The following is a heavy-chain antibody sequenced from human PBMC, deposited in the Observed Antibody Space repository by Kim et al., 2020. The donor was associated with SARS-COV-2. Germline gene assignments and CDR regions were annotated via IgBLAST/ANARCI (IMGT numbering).Heavy chain of an antibody. CDR3: GSFCSGGSCPENY. J-gene: IGHJ4*02. V-gene: IGHV4-39*01. D-gene: IGHD2-15*01. Sequence: SETLSLTCTVSGGSISSSSYYWGWIRQPPGKGLEWIGSIYYSGSTYYNPSLKSRVTISVDTSKNQFSLKLSSVTAADTAVYYCGSFCSGGSCPENYWGQGTLVTVSS. CDR2: IYYSGST. CDR1: GGSISSSSYY.